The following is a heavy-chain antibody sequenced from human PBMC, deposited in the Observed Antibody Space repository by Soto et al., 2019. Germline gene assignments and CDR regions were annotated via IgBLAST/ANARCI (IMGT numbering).Heavy chain of an antibody. J-gene: IGHJ4*02. CDR2: IDPSDSRT. CDR1: GYMFPIYH. V-gene: IGHV5-10-1*01. CDR3: ARHDPKGDFDF. Sequence: PGESLKISCEASGYMFPIYHISWVRQMPGKGLEWVGKIDPSDSRTMYRPSSRARITISVDKSINTAYLEWGRLKASDTAVYYCARHDPKGDFDFWGQGTQVAVAS.